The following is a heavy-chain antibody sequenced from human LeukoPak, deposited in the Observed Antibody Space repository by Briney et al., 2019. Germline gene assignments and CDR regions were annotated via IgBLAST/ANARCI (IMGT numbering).Heavy chain of an antibody. CDR1: GGSISSYY. V-gene: IGHV4-4*07. D-gene: IGHD3-3*01. J-gene: IGHJ4*02. CDR3: ARGLPRITIFGVVNKFDY. Sequence: SETLSLTYTVSGGSISSYYWSWIRQPAGKGLEWIGRIYASGSTNYNPSLKSRVTMSVDTSKNQFSLKLSSVTAADTAVYYCARGLPRITIFGVVNKFDYWGQGTLVTVSS. CDR2: IYASGST.